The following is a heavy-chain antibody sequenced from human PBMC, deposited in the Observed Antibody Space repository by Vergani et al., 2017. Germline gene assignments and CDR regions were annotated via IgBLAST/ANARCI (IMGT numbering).Heavy chain of an antibody. V-gene: IGHV4-61*02. Sequence: QVQLQESGPGLVKPSQTLSLTCTVSGGSISSGSYYWSWIRQPAGKGLEWIGRIYTSGSTNYNPSLKSRVTMSVDTSKNQFSLKLSSVTAADTAVYYCARAGRFVAFDPWGQGTLVTVSS. J-gene: IGHJ5*02. CDR1: GGSISSGSYY. CDR3: ARAGRFVAFDP. D-gene: IGHD3-3*01. CDR2: IYTSGST.